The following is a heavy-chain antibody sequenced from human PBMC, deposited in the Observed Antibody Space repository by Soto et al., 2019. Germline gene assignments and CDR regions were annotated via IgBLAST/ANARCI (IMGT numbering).Heavy chain of an antibody. J-gene: IGHJ4*02. CDR3: AKTLQLWLSSFEY. Sequence: PGGYLRLCCAASGFTFSSYGMHCVRQAPSKGLEWVAGLSHAASSKYYADSVKGRFTISRDNSKSTLYLDMNSLRAEDTAVYYCAKTLQLWLSSFEYWGQGTVDPVSS. V-gene: IGHV3-30*18. CDR1: GFTFSSYG. CDR2: LSHAASSK. D-gene: IGHD5-18*01.